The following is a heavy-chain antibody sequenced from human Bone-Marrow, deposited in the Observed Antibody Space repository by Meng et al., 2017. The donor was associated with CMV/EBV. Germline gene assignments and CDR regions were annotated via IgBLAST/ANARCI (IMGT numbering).Heavy chain of an antibody. Sequence: GSLRLSCTVSGASINSHYWTWIRQSPGKGLEWIGYVHTSGNTNYNPSLESRVSMSVDTSRKQFSLNLNSVTAADTAVYYCAFSLSSIGNWKYYLDHWGQRALVTVSS. CDR3: AFSLSSIGNWKYYLDH. CDR2: VHTSGNT. V-gene: IGHV4-59*03. D-gene: IGHD1-1*01. CDR1: GASINSHY. J-gene: IGHJ4*02.